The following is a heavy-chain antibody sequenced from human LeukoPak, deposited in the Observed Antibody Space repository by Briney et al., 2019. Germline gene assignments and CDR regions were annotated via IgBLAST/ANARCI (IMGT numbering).Heavy chain of an antibody. V-gene: IGHV3-15*01. CDR3: STDPLISVAGARHFDR. J-gene: IGHJ4*02. D-gene: IGHD6-19*01. Sequence: GGSLRLSCPASGFTFSNAGMSWVRQAAGKGLEWVGRIRSKTDGGTTGYAAPVRGRFTISRDDSQTTVYLQMNSLKTEDTTVYFCSTDPLISVAGARHFDRWGQGTLVTVSS. CDR1: GFTFSNAG. CDR2: IRSKTDGGTT.